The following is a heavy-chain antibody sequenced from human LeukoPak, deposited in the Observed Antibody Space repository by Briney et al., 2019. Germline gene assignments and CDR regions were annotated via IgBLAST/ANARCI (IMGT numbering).Heavy chain of an antibody. CDR2: IRDSGEA. J-gene: IGHJ3*02. Sequence: GGSLRLSCAVSGFIVSVYYMSWLRQAPGKGLEWVGLIRDSGEAFYADFARGRFTISRDNSKNTLYIEMNSLRGEDTAVYYCARGYSSGSAFDIWGQGTMVTVSS. D-gene: IGHD6-19*01. V-gene: IGHV3-66*02. CDR1: GFIVSVYY. CDR3: ARGYSSGSAFDI.